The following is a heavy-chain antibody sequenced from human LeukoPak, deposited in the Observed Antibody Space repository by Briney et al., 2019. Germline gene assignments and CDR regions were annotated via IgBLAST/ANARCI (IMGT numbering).Heavy chain of an antibody. CDR1: GFTFSSYG. Sequence: GGSLRLSCAASGFTFSSYGMHWVRQAPGKGLEWVAFISYDGTNKYSADSVKGRFTVSRDNYNNTLFLQMNSLRAEDTAVYFCAKDQVPLDGYIVTFAFDIWGQGTMVTVSS. V-gene: IGHV3-30*19. CDR2: ISYDGTNK. J-gene: IGHJ3*02. CDR3: AKDQVPLDGYIVTFAFDI. D-gene: IGHD5-18*01.